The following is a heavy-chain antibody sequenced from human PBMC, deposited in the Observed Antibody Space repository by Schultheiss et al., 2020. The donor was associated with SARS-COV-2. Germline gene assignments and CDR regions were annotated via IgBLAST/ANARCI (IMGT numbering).Heavy chain of an antibody. V-gene: IGHV1-8*02. CDR2: MNPNSGNT. J-gene: IGHJ6*02. CDR3: ARGGRVVVVAATPGTEWGYYYYGMDV. D-gene: IGHD2-15*01. CDR1: GGTFSSYA. Sequence: ASVKVSCKASGGTFSSYAISWVRQATGQGLEWMGWMNPNSGNTGYAQKFQGRVTMTRNTSISTAYMELSSLRSEDTAVYYCARGGRVVVVAATPGTEWGYYYYGMDVWGQGTTVTVSS.